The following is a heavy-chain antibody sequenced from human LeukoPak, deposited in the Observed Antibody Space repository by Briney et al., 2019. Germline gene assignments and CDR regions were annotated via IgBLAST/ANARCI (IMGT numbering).Heavy chain of an antibody. CDR2: ISVYNGNT. D-gene: IGHD1-26*01. CDR3: ARDGELYSGSKGLFDI. Sequence: ASVKVSCKASGYTFTNYYLHWVRQAPGQGLEWMGWISVYNGNTNYAQKLQGRVAMTTDTSTSTAYMELRSLRSDDTAVYYCARDGELYSGSKGLFDIWGQGTMVTVSS. CDR1: GYTFTNYY. V-gene: IGHV1-18*04. J-gene: IGHJ3*02.